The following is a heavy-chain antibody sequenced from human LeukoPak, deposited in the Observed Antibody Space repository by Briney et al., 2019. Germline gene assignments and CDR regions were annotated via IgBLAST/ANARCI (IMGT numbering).Heavy chain of an antibody. D-gene: IGHD2-15*01. CDR3: AREVCSGGSCLLDY. V-gene: IGHV4-59*01. CDR2: IYYSGST. J-gene: IGHJ4*02. CDR1: GGSISSYY. Sequence: SETLSLTCTVSGGSISSYYWSWIRQPPGKGLEWIGYIYYSGSTNYNPSLKSRVTISVDTSKNQLSLKLSSVTAADTAVYYCAREVCSGGSCLLDYWGQGTLVTVSS.